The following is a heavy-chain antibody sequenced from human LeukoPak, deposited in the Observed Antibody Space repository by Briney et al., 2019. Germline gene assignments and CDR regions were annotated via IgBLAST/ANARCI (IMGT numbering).Heavy chain of an antibody. J-gene: IGHJ4*02. D-gene: IGHD6-19*01. CDR2: ISGSGGST. CDR1: GFTFSSYA. Sequence: GGSLRLSSAASGFTFSSYAMSWVRQAPGKGLEWVSAISGSGGSTYYADSVKGRFTISRDNSKNTLYLQMNSLRAEDTAVYYCAKDESIAVAGTARLAYWGRGTLVTVSS. V-gene: IGHV3-23*01. CDR3: AKDESIAVAGTARLAY.